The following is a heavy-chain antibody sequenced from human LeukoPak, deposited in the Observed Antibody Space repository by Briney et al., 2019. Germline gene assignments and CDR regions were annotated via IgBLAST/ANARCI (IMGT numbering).Heavy chain of an antibody. J-gene: IGHJ6*02. D-gene: IGHD3-10*01. CDR1: GFTFSSYA. CDR3: ARDYYGSGSYYLPSYYYYYGMDV. CDR2: ISYDGSNK. V-gene: IGHV3-30-3*01. Sequence: PGRSLRLSCAASGFTFSSYAMHWVRQAPGKGLEWVAVISYDGSNKYYADSVKGRFTISRDNSKNTLYLQMNSLRAEDTAVYHCARDYYGSGSYYLPSYYYYYGMDVWGQGTTATVSS.